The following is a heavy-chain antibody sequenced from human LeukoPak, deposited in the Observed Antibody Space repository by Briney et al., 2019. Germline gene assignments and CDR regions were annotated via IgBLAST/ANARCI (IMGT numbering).Heavy chain of an antibody. D-gene: IGHD1-26*01. CDR2: ISGSGTGT. CDR1: GFTFSSYP. Sequence: TGGSLRLSCAASGFTFSSYPMSWVRQAPGKGLEWVSAISGSGTGTYYADSVEGRFTISRDNAKNSMYLQMNSLRAEDTAVYYCARDRLTSGSYFFDYWGQGTLVTVSS. J-gene: IGHJ4*02. CDR3: ARDRLTSGSYFFDY. V-gene: IGHV3-23*01.